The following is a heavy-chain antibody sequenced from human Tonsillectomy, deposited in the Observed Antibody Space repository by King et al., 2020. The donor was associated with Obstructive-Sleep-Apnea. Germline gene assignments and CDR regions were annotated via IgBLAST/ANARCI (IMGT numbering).Heavy chain of an antibody. J-gene: IGHJ6*02. V-gene: IGHV1-18*01. CDR3: VRGGGGVEKANNYYYGMDV. CDR2: ISVKTGNT. CDR1: GYTFTNYG. Sequence: QLVQSGAEVKKPGASVKVSCKASGYTFTNYGISWVRQAPGQGLAWMGWISVKTGNTNYAQKVQGRVTMTTDTSTSTAYMDLRSLRYDDTAVYYCVRGGGGVEKANNYYYGMDVWGQGTTVTVSS. D-gene: IGHD3-16*01.